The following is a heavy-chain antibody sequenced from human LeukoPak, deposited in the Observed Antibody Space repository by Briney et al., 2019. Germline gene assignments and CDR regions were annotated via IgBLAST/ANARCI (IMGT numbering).Heavy chain of an antibody. CDR1: GGSFSGYY. D-gene: IGHD3-10*01. Sequence: SETLSLTCAVYGGSFSGYYWSWIRQPPANGLEWIGEINHSGSTNYNPSLKSRVTISVDTSKNQFSLKLSSVTAADTAVYYCARTMVRGLYYYYGMDVWGQGTTVTVSS. J-gene: IGHJ6*02. CDR2: INHSGST. CDR3: ARTMVRGLYYYYGMDV. V-gene: IGHV4-34*01.